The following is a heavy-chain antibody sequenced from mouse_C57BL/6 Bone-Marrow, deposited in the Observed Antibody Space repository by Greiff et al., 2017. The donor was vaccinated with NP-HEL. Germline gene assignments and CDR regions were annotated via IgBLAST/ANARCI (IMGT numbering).Heavy chain of an antibody. V-gene: IGHV1-7*01. Sequence: VQLQQSGAELAKPGASVKLSCKASGYTFTSYWMHWVKQRPGQGLEWIGYINPSSGYTKYNQKFKDKATLTADKSSSTAYMQLSSLTYEYSAVYYCAKVYYGLYYAMDYWGQGTSVTVSS. CDR2: INPSSGYT. CDR1: GYTFTSYW. CDR3: AKVYYGLYYAMDY. D-gene: IGHD2-1*01. J-gene: IGHJ4*01.